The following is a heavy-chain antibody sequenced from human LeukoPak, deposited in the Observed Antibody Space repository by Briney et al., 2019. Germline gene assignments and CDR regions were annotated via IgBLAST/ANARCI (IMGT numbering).Heavy chain of an antibody. D-gene: IGHD6-25*01. V-gene: IGHV3-9*03. CDR1: GFTFDDYA. Sequence: GGSLRLSCAASGFTFDDYAMHWVRQAPGKGLEWVSGISWNSGSIGYADSVKGRFTISRDNAKNSLYLRMNSLRAEDMALYYCAKDVAARPLYYFDYWGQGTLVTVSS. CDR3: AKDVAARPLYYFDY. J-gene: IGHJ4*02. CDR2: ISWNSGSI.